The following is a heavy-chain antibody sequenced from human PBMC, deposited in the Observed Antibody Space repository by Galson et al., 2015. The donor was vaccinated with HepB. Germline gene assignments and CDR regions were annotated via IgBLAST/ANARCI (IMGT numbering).Heavy chain of an antibody. CDR1: GFTFSSYA. J-gene: IGHJ4*02. D-gene: IGHD6-19*01. V-gene: IGHV3-30*04. CDR2: ISYDGSNK. Sequence: SLRLSCAASGFTFSSYAMHWVRQAPGKGLEWVAVISYDGSNKYYADSVKGRFTISRDNSKNTLYLQMNSLRAEDTAVYYCARERHSSGWYELDYWGQGTLVTVSS. CDR3: ARERHSSGWYELDY.